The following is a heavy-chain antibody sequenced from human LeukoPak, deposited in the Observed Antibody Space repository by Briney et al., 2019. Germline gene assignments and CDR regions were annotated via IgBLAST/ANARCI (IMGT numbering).Heavy chain of an antibody. V-gene: IGHV4-34*01. J-gene: IGHJ3*02. CDR2: INHSGST. CDR3: ARGGVILGYCSSTSCSAAFDI. D-gene: IGHD2-2*01. CDR1: GGSFSGYY. Sequence: SETLSLTCAVYGGSFSGYYWSWIRQPPGKGLEWIVEINHSGSTNYNPSLKSRVTISVDTSKNQFSLKLSSVTAADTAVYYCARGGVILGYCSSTSCSAAFDIWGQGTMVTVSS.